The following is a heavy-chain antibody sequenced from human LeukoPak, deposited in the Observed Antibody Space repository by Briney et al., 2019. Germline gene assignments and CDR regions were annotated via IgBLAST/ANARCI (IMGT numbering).Heavy chain of an antibody. CDR1: DGSITSYD. Sequence: SETLSLTCTVSDGSITSYDWSWVRQPPGKGPECIGYIHYGGTANYNPSLRSRVTISIDTSKNQFSLKLSSVTAADTAVYYCAREGPLGYCSSTSCYSVDPWGQGTLVTVSS. CDR2: IHYGGTA. V-gene: IGHV4-59*12. D-gene: IGHD2-2*02. CDR3: AREGPLGYCSSTSCYSVDP. J-gene: IGHJ5*02.